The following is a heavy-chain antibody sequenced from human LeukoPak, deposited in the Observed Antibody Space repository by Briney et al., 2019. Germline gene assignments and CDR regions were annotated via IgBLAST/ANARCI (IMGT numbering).Heavy chain of an antibody. CDR3: ARPFSMVTDY. J-gene: IGHJ4*02. Sequence: GGSLRLSCAASGFTFSSYAMSWVRQAPGKGLEWVANIKQDGSEKYYVDSVKGRFTISRDNAKNSLYLQMNSLRAEDTAVYYCARPFSMVTDYWGQGTLVTVSS. CDR1: GFTFSSYA. CDR2: IKQDGSEK. V-gene: IGHV3-7*01. D-gene: IGHD2-21*02.